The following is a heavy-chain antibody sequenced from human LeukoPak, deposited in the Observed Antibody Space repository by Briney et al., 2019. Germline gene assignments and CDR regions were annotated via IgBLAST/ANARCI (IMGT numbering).Heavy chain of an antibody. CDR3: ARDGGELWSSSFFDY. Sequence: SETLSLTCTVSGGSISSSSYYWGWIRQPPGKGLECVGSIYYSGSTYYNPSLKSRVTISVDTSKNQFSLKLSSVTAADTAVYYCARDGGELWSSSFFDYWGQGTLVTVSS. V-gene: IGHV4-39*07. CDR1: GGSISSSSYY. CDR2: IYYSGST. J-gene: IGHJ4*02. D-gene: IGHD5-18*01.